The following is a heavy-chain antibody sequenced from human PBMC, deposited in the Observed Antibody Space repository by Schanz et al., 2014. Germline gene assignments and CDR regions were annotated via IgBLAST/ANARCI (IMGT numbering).Heavy chain of an antibody. V-gene: IGHV3-7*01. CDR3: AKDMHKDYGGKPQAFDI. Sequence: VQLVESGGGLVQPGGSLRLSCAASGFTFSSYSMNWVRQAPGKGLEWVANINLDGSGKIYLGSVRGRFAISRDDAQNSVYLQMNSLRDEDTALYYCAKDMHKDYGGKPQAFDIWGQGTMVTVSS. D-gene: IGHD4-17*01. CDR2: INLDGSGK. J-gene: IGHJ3*02. CDR1: GFTFSSYS.